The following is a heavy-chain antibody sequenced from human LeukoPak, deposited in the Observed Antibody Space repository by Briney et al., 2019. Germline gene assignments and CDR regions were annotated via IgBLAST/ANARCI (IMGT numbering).Heavy chain of an antibody. D-gene: IGHD3-3*01. V-gene: IGHV4-38-2*02. CDR3: ARDPSRITIFGVVIPHYYYYYMDV. CDR1: GYSISSGYY. CDR2: IYYSGST. Sequence: SETLSLTCTVSGYSISSGYYWGWIRQPPGKGLEWIGSIYYSGSTYYNPSLKSRVTISVDTSKNQFSLKLSSVTAADTAVYYCARDPSRITIFGVVIPHYYYYYMDVWGKGTTVTVSS. J-gene: IGHJ6*03.